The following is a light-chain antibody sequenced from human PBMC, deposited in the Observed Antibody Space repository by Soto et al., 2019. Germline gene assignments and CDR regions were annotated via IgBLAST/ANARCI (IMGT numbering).Light chain of an antibody. CDR2: AAS. Sequence: DIQMTQSPSSLSTSVGDRVTITCRASQSISNYLNWYQQKPGKVPKLLIYAASRLQSGVPSRFRGRVSGTDCTLTIRSLPPADFEPYYCLQSYITPWTFGQGTKVEIK. J-gene: IGKJ1*01. CDR3: LQSYITPWT. V-gene: IGKV1-39*01. CDR1: QSISNY.